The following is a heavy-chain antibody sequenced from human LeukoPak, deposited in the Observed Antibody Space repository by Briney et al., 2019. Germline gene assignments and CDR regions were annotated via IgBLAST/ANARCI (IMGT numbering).Heavy chain of an antibody. V-gene: IGHV4-61*02. CDR3: ASRRNDYSNYGGYYYYYMDV. CDR2: IYTSRST. J-gene: IGHJ6*03. Sequence: SETLSLTCTVSGGSISSGSYYWSWIRQPAGKGLEWIGRIYTSRSTNYNPSLKSRVTISVDTSKNQFSLKLSSVTAADTAVYYCASRRNDYSNYGGYYYYYMDVWGKGTTVTVSS. D-gene: IGHD4-11*01. CDR1: GGSISSGSYY.